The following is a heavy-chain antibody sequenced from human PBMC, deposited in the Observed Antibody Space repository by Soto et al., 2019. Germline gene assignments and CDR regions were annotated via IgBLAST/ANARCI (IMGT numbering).Heavy chain of an antibody. CDR2: ISTYNGNT. V-gene: IGHV1-18*01. Sequence: QVQLVQSGAEVKKPGASVKVSCKASGYTFTSYDISWVRQAPGQGLEWMGWISTYNGNTNYAHRLQGRVTMTTETSTSTAYMDLRSLRSEDTAVYYCARGMGQPLDYRGQGPLVTVSS. D-gene: IGHD3-16*01. CDR1: GYTFTSYD. CDR3: ARGMGQPLDY. J-gene: IGHJ4*02.